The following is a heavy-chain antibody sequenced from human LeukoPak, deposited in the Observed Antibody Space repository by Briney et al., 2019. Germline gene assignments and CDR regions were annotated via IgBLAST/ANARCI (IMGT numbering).Heavy chain of an antibody. CDR3: ARSERRLDISHDYYPMDV. CDR2: INPNSGDT. CDR1: GYTFTDYN. V-gene: IGHV1-2*02. Sequence: GSVKVSCEASGYTFTDYNIHLVRQAPGQALEWMGWINPNSGDTKYPQKFEDRITMTTDTSTTTAYMDLTRLKSEDKAVYYCARSERRLDISHDYYPMDVWGQGTTVTVSS. D-gene: IGHD1-1*01. J-gene: IGHJ6*02.